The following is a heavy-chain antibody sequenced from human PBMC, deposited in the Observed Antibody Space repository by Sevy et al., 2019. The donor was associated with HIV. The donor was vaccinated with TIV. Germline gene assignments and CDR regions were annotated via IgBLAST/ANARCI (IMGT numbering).Heavy chain of an antibody. J-gene: IGHJ1*01. D-gene: IGHD2-15*01. CDR3: VREDKPAPDEYFQH. Sequence: ASVKVSCKASGYTFTGYYMHWVRQAPGQGLEWMGWINPNSGGTNYAQKFQGRVTMTRDTSISTAYMELSRLRSDDTAVYYCVREDKPAPDEYFQHWGQGTLVTVSS. V-gene: IGHV1-2*02. CDR2: INPNSGGT. CDR1: GYTFTGYY.